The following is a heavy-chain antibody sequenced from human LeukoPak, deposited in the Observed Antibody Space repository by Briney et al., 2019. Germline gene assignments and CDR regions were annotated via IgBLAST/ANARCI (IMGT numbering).Heavy chain of an antibody. CDR2: IWYDGSNK. Sequence: GGSLRLSCAASGFTFSSYGMHWVRQAPGKGLEWVAVIWYDGSNKYYADSVKGRFTISRDNSKNTLYLQTNSLRAEDTAVYYCARGGLYFDWFIMGYWGQGTLVTVSS. D-gene: IGHD3-9*01. V-gene: IGHV3-33*01. CDR1: GFTFSSYG. J-gene: IGHJ4*02. CDR3: ARGGLYFDWFIMGY.